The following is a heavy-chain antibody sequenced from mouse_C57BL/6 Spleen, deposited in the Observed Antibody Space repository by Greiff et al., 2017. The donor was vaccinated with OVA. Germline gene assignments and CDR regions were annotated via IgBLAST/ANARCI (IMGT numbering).Heavy chain of an antibody. D-gene: IGHD1-1*01. V-gene: IGHV1-82*01. CDR1: GYAFSSSW. Sequence: QVQLQQSGPELVKPGASVKISCKASGYAFSSSWMNWVKQRPGKGLEWIGRIYPGDGDTNYNGKFKGKATLTADKSSSTAYMQLSSLTSEDSAVYFCARYGSSSYYYAMDYWGQGTSVTVSS. CDR2: IYPGDGDT. CDR3: ARYGSSSYYYAMDY. J-gene: IGHJ4*01.